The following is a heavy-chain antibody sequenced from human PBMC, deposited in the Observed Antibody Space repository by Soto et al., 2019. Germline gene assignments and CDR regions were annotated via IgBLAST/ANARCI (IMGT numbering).Heavy chain of an antibody. V-gene: IGHV4-34*01. CDR1: GGSFSGYY. Sequence: PSETLSLTCAVYGGSFSGYYWSWIRQPPGKGLEWIGEINHSGSTNYNPSLKSRVTISVDTSKNQFSLKLSSVTAADTAVYYCARGRGGQLVFGYYYYGMDVWGQGTTVTVS. J-gene: IGHJ6*02. D-gene: IGHD6-13*01. CDR2: INHSGST. CDR3: ARGRGGQLVFGYYYYGMDV.